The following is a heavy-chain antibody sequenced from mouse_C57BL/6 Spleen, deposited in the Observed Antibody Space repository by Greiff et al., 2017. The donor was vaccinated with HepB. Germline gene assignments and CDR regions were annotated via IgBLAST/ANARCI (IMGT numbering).Heavy chain of an antibody. D-gene: IGHD2-3*01. CDR2: ISYSGST. V-gene: IGHV3-8*01. J-gene: IGHJ1*03. CDR3: ARGRNYDGYYGGYFDV. CDR1: GYSITSDY. Sequence: VQLKESGPGLAKPSQTLSLTCSVTGYSITSDYWNWIRKFPGNKLEYMGYISYSGSTYYNPSLKSRISITRDTSKNQYYLQLNSVTTEDTATYYCARGRNYDGYYGGYFDVWGTGTTVTVSS.